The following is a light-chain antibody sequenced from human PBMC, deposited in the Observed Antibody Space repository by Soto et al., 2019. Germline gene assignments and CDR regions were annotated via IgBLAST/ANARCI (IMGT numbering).Light chain of an antibody. CDR1: QTVTSNY. J-gene: IGKJ2*01. CDR2: GAS. Sequence: VVLTQSPGTLSLSPGERATLSCRASQTVTSNYLAWYQQKPGQAPRLLIYGASSRATDIPHRFSGSGSGTDFTLTISRLEPEDFALYYCQQYLSIPVTFGRGTKLEIK. CDR3: QQYLSIPVT. V-gene: IGKV3-20*01.